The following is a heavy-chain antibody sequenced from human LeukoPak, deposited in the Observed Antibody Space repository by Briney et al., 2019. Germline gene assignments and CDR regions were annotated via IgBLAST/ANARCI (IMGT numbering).Heavy chain of an antibody. CDR2: INSDGSTT. V-gene: IGHV3-74*01. CDR1: GFTFSDYW. CDR3: VRSYDY. Sequence: GGSLRLSCAASGFTFSDYWMHWVRQGPGKGLVWVSRINSDGSTTGYADSVKGRFTISRDNAKNTLYLQMNSLGAEDTAIYYCVRSYDYWGQGTLVTVSS. J-gene: IGHJ4*02.